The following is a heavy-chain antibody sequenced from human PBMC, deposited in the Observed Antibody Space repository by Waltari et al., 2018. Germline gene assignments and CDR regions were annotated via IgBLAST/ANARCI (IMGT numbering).Heavy chain of an antibody. CDR3: ARRSGSYLYENWFDP. CDR1: GGTFSSYA. V-gene: IGHV1-69*12. J-gene: IGHJ5*02. D-gene: IGHD3-10*01. CDR2: IIPIFGTA. Sequence: QVQLVQSGAEVKKPGSSVKVSCKASGGTFSSYAISLVRQATGQGLEWMGGIIPIFGTANYAQKFQGRVTITADESTSTAYMELSSLRSEDTAVYYCARRSGSYLYENWFDPWGQGTLVTVSS.